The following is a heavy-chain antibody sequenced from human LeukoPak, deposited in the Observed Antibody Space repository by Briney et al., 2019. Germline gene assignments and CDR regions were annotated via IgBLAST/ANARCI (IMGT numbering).Heavy chain of an antibody. J-gene: IGHJ6*03. CDR1: GGSISSSSYY. V-gene: IGHV4-39*01. CDR3: ASPRFIGYYYYMDV. D-gene: IGHD3-3*01. CDR2: IYYSGST. Sequence: SETLSLTCTVSGGSISSSSYYWGWIRQPPGKGLEWIGSIYYSGSTCYNPSLKSRVTISVDTSKNQFSLKLSSVTAVGTAVYYCASPRFIGYYYYMDVWGKGTTVTVSS.